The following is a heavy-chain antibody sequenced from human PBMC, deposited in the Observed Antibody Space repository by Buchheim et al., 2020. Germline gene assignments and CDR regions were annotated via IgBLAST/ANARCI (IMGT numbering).Heavy chain of an antibody. CDR2: IAQTGDSQ. CDR3: ARDMYSSDYYIKTFDY. CDR1: GFTFKSYA. J-gene: IGHJ4*02. D-gene: IGHD6-19*01. V-gene: IGHV3-30-3*01. Sequence: QVRLVESGGGVVQPGGSLRLSCVASGFTFKSYAMYWVRQVPGLGLQWVAAIAQTGDSQYFADSVRGRFTISSANSKTTVYLEMSSLKVEDTALYYCARDMYSSDYYIKTFDYWGQGT.